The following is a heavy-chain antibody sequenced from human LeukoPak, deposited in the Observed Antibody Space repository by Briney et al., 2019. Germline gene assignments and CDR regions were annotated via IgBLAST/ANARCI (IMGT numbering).Heavy chain of an antibody. V-gene: IGHV3-7*03. J-gene: IGHJ5*02. CDR3: ARVGLTGYWGSYNWFDP. CDR1: GFTFSSYW. Sequence: GGSLTLSCAASGFTFSSYWMSWVRQAPGKGLEWVANIKQDGSEKYYVDSVKGRFTISRDNAKNSLYLQMNGLRAEDTAVYYCARVGLTGYWGSYNWFDPWGQGTLVTVSS. D-gene: IGHD3-9*01. CDR2: IKQDGSEK.